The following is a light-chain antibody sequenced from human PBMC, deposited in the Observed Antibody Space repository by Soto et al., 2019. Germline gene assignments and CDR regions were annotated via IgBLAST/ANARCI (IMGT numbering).Light chain of an antibody. CDR2: HVS. CDR1: SSDVGGYNY. CDR3: SSYASSSTLYV. Sequence: QSALTQPASVSGSPGQSITISCTGTSSDVGGYNYVSWYQQHPGKAPKLMIYHVSNRPSGVSNRFSGSKSGNTASLTISGLQAEDEADYYCSSYASSSTLYVFGAGPKVTVL. J-gene: IGLJ1*01. V-gene: IGLV2-14*03.